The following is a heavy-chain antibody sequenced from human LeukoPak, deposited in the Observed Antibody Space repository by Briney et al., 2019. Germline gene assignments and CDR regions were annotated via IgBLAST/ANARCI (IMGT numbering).Heavy chain of an antibody. Sequence: GGSLRLSCVVSGLPVNFNYMAWVRQAPGKGLECVSFIYGGGKTYYTDSVTGRFTISRDNAKNSLYLQMNSLRAEDTAVYYCARRALSGYYNYYYYYMDVWGKGTTVTVSS. CDR2: IYGGGKT. CDR1: GLPVNFNY. D-gene: IGHD3-3*01. CDR3: ARRALSGYYNYYYYYMDV. V-gene: IGHV3-66*04. J-gene: IGHJ6*03.